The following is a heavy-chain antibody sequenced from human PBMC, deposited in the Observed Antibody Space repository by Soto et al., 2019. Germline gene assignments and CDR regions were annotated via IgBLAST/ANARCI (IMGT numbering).Heavy chain of an antibody. CDR2: IKTDGSIT. Sequence: GGSLRLSCVASGFTFSSYWMYWVRQAPGKGLVWVSRIKTDGSITSYADSVKGRFTVSRDNARDMLYLQMNSLRAEDTAVYYCPKERNAYPEYLGQGALETIST. CDR3: PKERNAYPEY. D-gene: IGHD1-1*01. CDR1: GFTFSSYW. V-gene: IGHV3-74*01. J-gene: IGHJ4*01.